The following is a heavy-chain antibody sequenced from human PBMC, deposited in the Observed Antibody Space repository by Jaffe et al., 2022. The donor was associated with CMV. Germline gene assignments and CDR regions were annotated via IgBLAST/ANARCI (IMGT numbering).Heavy chain of an antibody. CDR3: ARVVMVVAATPGYYYMDV. CDR2: IYPGDSDT. CDR1: GYSFTSYW. D-gene: IGHD2-15*01. Sequence: EVQLVQSGAEVKKPGESLKISCKGSGYSFTSYWIGWVRQMPGKGLEWMGIIYPGDSDTRYSPSFQGQVTISADKSISTAYLQWSSLKASDTAMYYCARVVMVVAATPGYYYMDVWGKGTTVTVSS. V-gene: IGHV5-51*01. J-gene: IGHJ6*03.